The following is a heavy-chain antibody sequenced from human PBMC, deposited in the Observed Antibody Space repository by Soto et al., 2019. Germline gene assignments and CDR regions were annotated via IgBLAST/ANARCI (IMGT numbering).Heavy chain of an antibody. Sequence: GASVKVSCKTSGYTFTDYDINWVRQAPGQGLEYMGWVSPENSNAGYAQQFRGRVSMTRNTSISTAYMELSSLRSEDTAVYYCARGPSLPAAAGTLGYWGQGTLVTVSS. J-gene: IGHJ4*02. V-gene: IGHV1-8*01. CDR2: VSPENSNA. D-gene: IGHD6-13*01. CDR1: GYTFTDYD. CDR3: ARGPSLPAAAGTLGY.